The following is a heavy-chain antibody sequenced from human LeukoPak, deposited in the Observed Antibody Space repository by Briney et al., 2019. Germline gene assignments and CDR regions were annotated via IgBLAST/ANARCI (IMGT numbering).Heavy chain of an antibody. Sequence: ASVKVSCKASGGTFSSYAISWVRQAPGQGLEWMGGIIPIFGTANYAQKFQGRVTITADKSTSTAYMELSSLRSEDTAVYYCARYKYSSSGGNWFDPWGQGTLVTVSS. CDR1: GGTFSSYA. CDR3: ARYKYSSSGGNWFDP. V-gene: IGHV1-69*06. D-gene: IGHD6-6*01. CDR2: IIPIFGTA. J-gene: IGHJ5*02.